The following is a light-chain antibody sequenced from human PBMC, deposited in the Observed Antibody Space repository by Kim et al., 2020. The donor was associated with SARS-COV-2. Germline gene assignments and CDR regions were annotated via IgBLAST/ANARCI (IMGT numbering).Light chain of an antibody. J-gene: IGLJ1*01. CDR2: GKN. Sequence: ALGQKVRITCQGDSLRSYYASWYQQKPGQAPVLVIYGKNNRPSGIPDRFSGSSSGNTASLTITGAQAEDEADYYCDSRDSSSNHYVFGTGTKVTVL. CDR3: DSRDSSSNHYV. CDR1: SLRSYY. V-gene: IGLV3-19*01.